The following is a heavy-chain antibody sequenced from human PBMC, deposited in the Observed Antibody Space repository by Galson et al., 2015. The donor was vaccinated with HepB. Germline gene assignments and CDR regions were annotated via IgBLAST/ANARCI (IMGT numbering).Heavy chain of an antibody. J-gene: IGHJ4*02. CDR1: GFTFSDYA. CDR3: AKEVITRMRGLIINGPLDY. Sequence: SLRLSCAASGFTFSDYAMSWVRQAPGKGLEWVSAVSGSGGTTYYADSVKGRFTIARDNSTKTLYLKMNTLRAEDTAVYYCAKEVITRMRGLIINGPLDYWCQGTLVTVSS. CDR2: VSGSGGTT. D-gene: IGHD3-10*01. V-gene: IGHV3-23*01.